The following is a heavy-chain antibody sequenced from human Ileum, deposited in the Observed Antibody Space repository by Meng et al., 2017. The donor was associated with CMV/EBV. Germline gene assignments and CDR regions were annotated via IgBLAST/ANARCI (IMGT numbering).Heavy chain of an antibody. CDR1: GGSISSYS. V-gene: IGHV4-4*07. Sequence: GKLSGPGPGLGKPLEPLSLPCTVSGGSISSYSWSWIRQPAGKGLEWIGRIYSSVGANYSPSLKSRATMSVDMSKNEVSLKLSAVTAADTAVYYCARGDPDGYCAGGSCYRYWYFDVWGRGTLVTVSS. D-gene: IGHD2-15*01. CDR2: IYSSVGA. J-gene: IGHJ2*01. CDR3: ARGDPDGYCAGGSCYRYWYFDV.